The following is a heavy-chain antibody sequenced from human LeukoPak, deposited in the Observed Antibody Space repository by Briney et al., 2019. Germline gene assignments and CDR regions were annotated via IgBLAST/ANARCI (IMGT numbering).Heavy chain of an antibody. CDR1: GFTFITYS. CDR2: ISSTNTYI. D-gene: IGHD7-27*01. V-gene: IGHV3-21*01. J-gene: IGHJ3*02. Sequence: PGGSLRLSCAASGFTFITYSMNWVRQTPGKGLEWVASISSTNTYIHYADSVKGRFTISRDNAKNSLYLQMNSLRVEDTAVYYCVRVGTSFDIWGQGTMVTVSS. CDR3: VRVGTSFDI.